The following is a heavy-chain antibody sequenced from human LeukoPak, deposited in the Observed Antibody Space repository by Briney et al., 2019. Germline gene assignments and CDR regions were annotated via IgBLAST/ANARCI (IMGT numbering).Heavy chain of an antibody. J-gene: IGHJ4*02. V-gene: IGHV4-34*01. Sequence: SETLSLTCVMYGGSFSGYYWSWVRQPPGKGLEWVGEIDDSGRTNYNPSLKSRVTISAATSKNQFSLKLSSVTAADTAVYYCARAWLQSQVQDHWGQETLVTVSS. CDR3: ARAWLQSQVQDH. CDR1: GGSFSGYY. D-gene: IGHD5-24*01. CDR2: IDDSGRT.